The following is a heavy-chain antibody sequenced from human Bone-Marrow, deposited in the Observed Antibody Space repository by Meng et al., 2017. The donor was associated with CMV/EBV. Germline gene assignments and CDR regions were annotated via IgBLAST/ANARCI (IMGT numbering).Heavy chain of an antibody. D-gene: IGHD3-9*01. V-gene: IGHV3-21*06. Sequence: GESLKISCAASGFTFKSFAMNWVRQAPGKGLEWVSSISGWSTFIYYADSVKGRFTISRDNAKNSLYLQMNSLRAEDTAVYYCARANSLGYFDWSPNVFDIWGQGAMVTVSS. J-gene: IGHJ3*02. CDR2: ISGWSTFI. CDR1: GFTFKSFA. CDR3: ARANSLGYFDWSPNVFDI.